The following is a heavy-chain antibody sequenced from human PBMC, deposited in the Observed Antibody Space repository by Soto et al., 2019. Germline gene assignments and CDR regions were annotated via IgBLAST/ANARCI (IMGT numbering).Heavy chain of an antibody. V-gene: IGHV1-3*01. CDR3: ARGGSSTWDRYYFDY. Sequence: ASVKVSCKASGYTITSYAMHWVRQAPGQRLEWMGWINPDNGNTKYSQKFQGRVTITRDTSASTAYMELSSLRSEDTAVYYCARGGSSTWDRYYFDYWGQGTLVTVSS. CDR1: GYTITSYA. D-gene: IGHD6-13*01. J-gene: IGHJ4*02. CDR2: INPDNGNT.